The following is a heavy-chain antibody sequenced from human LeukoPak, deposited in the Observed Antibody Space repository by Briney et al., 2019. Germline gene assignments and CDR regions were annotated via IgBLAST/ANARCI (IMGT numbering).Heavy chain of an antibody. CDR3: AKDPNPNPRGIFEY. D-gene: IGHD6-13*01. V-gene: IGHV1-8*01. CDR1: GYTFTSYD. Sequence: ASVKVSCKASGYTFTSYDINWVRQATGQGLEWMGWMNPNSGNTGYAQKFQGRVTMTRNTSISTAYMELSSLRSEDTAVYYCAKDPNPNPRGIFEYWGQGTLVTVSS. CDR2: MNPNSGNT. J-gene: IGHJ4*02.